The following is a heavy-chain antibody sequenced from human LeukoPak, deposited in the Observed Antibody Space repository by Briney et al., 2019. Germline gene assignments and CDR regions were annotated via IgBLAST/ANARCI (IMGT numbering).Heavy chain of an antibody. V-gene: IGHV1-2*02. Sequence: ASVKVSCKASGYTFTEYYLPWVRQAPGPRLKGMGWIDSNSGRTHYIQDFQGRVTMTRDTSISTAYMEVSRLRSDDTAVYYCARGGKYGCIGGSCYADSWGQGTLVTVSS. D-gene: IGHD2-15*01. CDR1: GYTFTEYY. CDR3: ARGGKYGCIGGSCYADS. J-gene: IGHJ5*01. CDR2: IDSNSGRT.